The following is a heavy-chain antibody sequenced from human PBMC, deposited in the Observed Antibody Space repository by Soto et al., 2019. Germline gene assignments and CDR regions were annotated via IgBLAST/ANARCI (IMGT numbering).Heavy chain of an antibody. J-gene: IGHJ6*04. Sequence: GPSVKVSCKASGYTFTNYAIQWVRQAPGQRLEWMGWIYAGNGNTKYSQKFQGRVTITRDTSASTAYMELSSLRSEDTAVYYCARARDPYCSGGSCYATDVWGKGTTVTVSS. D-gene: IGHD2-15*01. CDR3: ARARDPYCSGGSCYATDV. CDR2: IYAGNGNT. CDR1: GYTFTNYA. V-gene: IGHV1-3*01.